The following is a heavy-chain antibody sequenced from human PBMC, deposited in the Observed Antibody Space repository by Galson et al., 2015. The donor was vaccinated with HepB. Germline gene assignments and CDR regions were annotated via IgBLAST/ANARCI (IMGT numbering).Heavy chain of an antibody. CDR1: GFTFSNYP. D-gene: IGHD3-9*01. J-gene: IGHJ4*02. CDR2: IISNGGST. V-gene: IGHV3-64D*06. CDR3: VKVTLRYFDSLVLRNEGDPLNY. Sequence: SLRLSCAASGFTFSNYPMHWVRQAPGKGLECVSGIISNGGSTYYAGAVKGRFTISRDNSKNTLYLQMSSLRIEDTAVYYCVKVTLRYFDSLVLRNEGDPLNYWGQGTLVTVSS.